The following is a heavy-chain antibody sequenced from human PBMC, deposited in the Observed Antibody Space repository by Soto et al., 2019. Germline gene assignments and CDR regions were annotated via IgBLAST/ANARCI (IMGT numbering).Heavy chain of an antibody. CDR1: GGSIRSGGYY. Sequence: TWTVFGGSIRSGGYYWRWIRQHPGKGLEWIGYIYYSGSTYYHPSLESRVTISVDTSKNQFSLKLSSVTAAVKAVCFCARGRDRVGHSYLGMDVWDQWTSVT. V-gene: IGHV4-31*02. D-gene: IGHD2-15*01. CDR2: IYYSGST. CDR3: ARGRDRVGHSYLGMDV. J-gene: IGHJ6*02.